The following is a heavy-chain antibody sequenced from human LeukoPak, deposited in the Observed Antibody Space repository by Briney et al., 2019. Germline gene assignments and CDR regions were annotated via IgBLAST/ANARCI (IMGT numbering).Heavy chain of an antibody. CDR1: GFTFSSYW. J-gene: IGHJ4*02. V-gene: IGHV3-74*01. D-gene: IGHD3-10*01. Sequence: PGGALRLSCAASGFTFSSYWIHWVRQAPGKGLVWVSRINSDGSSTSYADSVKGRFTISRDNAKNTLYLQMNSLRAEDTAVYYCATPLFYGSGSFRDYWGQGTLVTVSS. CDR2: INSDGSST. CDR3: ATPLFYGSGSFRDY.